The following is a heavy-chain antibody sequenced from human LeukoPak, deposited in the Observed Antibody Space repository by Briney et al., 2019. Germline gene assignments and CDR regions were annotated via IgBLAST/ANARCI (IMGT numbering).Heavy chain of an antibody. CDR3: ARDHPGYCSSTSCNQNGKRCYYYGMDV. CDR2: ISSSSSYI. V-gene: IGHV3-21*01. J-gene: IGHJ6*02. CDR1: GFTFSSYS. Sequence: PGGSLRLSCAASGFTFSSYSMNWVRQAPGKGLEWVSSISSSSSYIYYADSVKGRFTISRDNAKNSLYLQMNSLRAEDTAVYYCARDHPGYCSSTSCNQNGKRCYYYGMDVWGQGTTVTVSS. D-gene: IGHD2-2*01.